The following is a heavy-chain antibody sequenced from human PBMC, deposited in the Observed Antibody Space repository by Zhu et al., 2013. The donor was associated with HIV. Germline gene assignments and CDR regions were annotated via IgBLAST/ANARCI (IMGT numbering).Heavy chain of an antibody. J-gene: IGHJ6*02. Sequence: QVQLVQSGAEVKKPGSSVKVSCKASGGTFSSYAISWVRQAPGQGLEWMGGIIPIFGTANYAQKFQGRVTITADKSTSTAYMELSSLRSEDTAVYYCARPGLSGYSLLYGMDVWGQGTTGHRLL. CDR2: IIPIFGTA. V-gene: IGHV1-69*06. CDR1: GGTFSSYA. CDR3: ARPGLSGYSLLYGMDV. D-gene: IGHD3-22*01.